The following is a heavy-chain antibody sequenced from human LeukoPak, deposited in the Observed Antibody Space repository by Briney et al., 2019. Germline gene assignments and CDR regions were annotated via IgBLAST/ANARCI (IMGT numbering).Heavy chain of an antibody. CDR3: ARGGDSGSYCNY. CDR2: INIDGSST. CDR1: GFTFSSYW. D-gene: IGHD3-10*01. V-gene: IGHV3-74*01. Sequence: HPGGSLRLSCAASGFTFSSYWMHWVRQAPGKGLVWVSRINIDGSSTSYADSAKGRFAISRDNAKNTLYLQMNSLRAEDTAVYYCARGGDSGSYCNYWGQGTLVTVSS. J-gene: IGHJ4*02.